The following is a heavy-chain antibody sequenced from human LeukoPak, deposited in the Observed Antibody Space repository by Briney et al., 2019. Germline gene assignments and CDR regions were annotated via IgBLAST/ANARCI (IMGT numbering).Heavy chain of an antibody. J-gene: IGHJ4*02. CDR2: ISYDGSNK. Sequence: GRSLRLSCAASGLTFSSYAMHWVRQAPGKGLEWVAVISYDGSNKYYADSVKGRFTISRDNSKNTLYLQMNSLRAEDTAVYYCARDGVIAVAVFYFDYWGQGTLVTVSS. CDR3: ARDGVIAVAVFYFDY. CDR1: GLTFSSYA. V-gene: IGHV3-30*01. D-gene: IGHD6-19*01.